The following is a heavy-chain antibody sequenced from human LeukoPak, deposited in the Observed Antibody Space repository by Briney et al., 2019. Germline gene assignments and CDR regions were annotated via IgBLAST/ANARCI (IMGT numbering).Heavy chain of an antibody. V-gene: IGHV3-48*03. CDR2: ISSSGRTI. D-gene: IGHD6-19*01. CDR3: ARGYSSGWYFGY. Sequence: PGGSLRLSCAASGFTFSSYEMNWVRRAPGKGLEWVSYISSSGRTIYYADSVKGRFTISRDNAKNSLYLQMNNLRAEDTAVYYCARGYSSGWYFGYWGQGTLVTVSS. J-gene: IGHJ4*02. CDR1: GFTFSSYE.